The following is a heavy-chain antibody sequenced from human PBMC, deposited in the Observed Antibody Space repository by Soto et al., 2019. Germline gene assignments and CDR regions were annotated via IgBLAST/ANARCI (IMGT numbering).Heavy chain of an antibody. Sequence: SLRLSCAASGFTFSDYYMSWIRQAPGKGLEWVSYISSSGSTIYYADSVKGRFTISRDNAKNSLYLQMNSLRAEDTAVYYCARYTSTFGVVISYYYGMDVWGQGTTVTVYS. CDR3: ARYTSTFGVVISYYYGMDV. D-gene: IGHD3-3*01. V-gene: IGHV3-11*01. CDR2: ISSSGSTI. J-gene: IGHJ6*02. CDR1: GFTFSDYY.